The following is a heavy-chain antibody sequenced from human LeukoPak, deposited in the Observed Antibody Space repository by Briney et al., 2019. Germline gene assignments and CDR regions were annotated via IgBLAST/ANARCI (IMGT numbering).Heavy chain of an antibody. J-gene: IGHJ4*02. CDR1: GFIFNNYW. V-gene: IGHV3-74*01. CDR3: AKGRAGNYDYDSSDY. D-gene: IGHD3-22*01. Sequence: PGGSLRLSCAASGFIFNNYWMTWARQAPGKGLVWVSRINSDGSSTSYADSVKGRFTISRDNAKNTLYLQMNSLRAEDTAVYYCAKGRAGNYDYDSSDYWGQGTLVTVSS. CDR2: INSDGSST.